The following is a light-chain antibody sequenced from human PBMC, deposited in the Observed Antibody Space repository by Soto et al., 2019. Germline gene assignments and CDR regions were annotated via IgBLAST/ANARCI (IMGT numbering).Light chain of an antibody. CDR3: QQYGSSPRIT. CDR2: GAS. V-gene: IGKV3-20*01. CDR1: QSVSSSY. Sequence: EIVLTQSPGTLSLSPGERATLSCRAGQSVSSSYLACYQQKPGQAPRLLIYGASSRATGIPDRFSGSGSGTDFTLTISRLEPEDFAVYYCQQYGSSPRITFGQGTRLEIK. J-gene: IGKJ5*01.